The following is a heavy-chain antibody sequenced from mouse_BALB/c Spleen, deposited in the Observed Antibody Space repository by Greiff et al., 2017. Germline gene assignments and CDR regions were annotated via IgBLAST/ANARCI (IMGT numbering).Heavy chain of an antibody. CDR1: GYTFTSYT. CDR2: INPSSGYT. D-gene: IGHD1-2*01. J-gene: IGHJ2*01. V-gene: IGHV1-4*01. CDR3: ARGATALHYFDY. Sequence: VQLQESGAELARPGASVKMSCKASGYTFTSYTMHWVKQRPGQGLEWIGYINPSSGYTNYNQKFKDKATLTADKSSSTAYMQLSSLTSEDSAVYYCARGATALHYFDYWGQGTTLTVSS.